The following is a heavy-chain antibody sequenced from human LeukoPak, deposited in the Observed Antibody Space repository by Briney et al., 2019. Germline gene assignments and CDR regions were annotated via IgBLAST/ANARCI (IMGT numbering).Heavy chain of an antibody. CDR1: GFTFSSYA. Sequence: GGSLRLSCAASGFTFSSYAMSWVRQAPGKGLEWVSALSGGGATTYYADSVKGRFTISRDNFKNTLYLQMNSLRVEDMAVYYCANGKSEYSSGWPRGKFWGQGTRVTVSS. D-gene: IGHD6-19*01. J-gene: IGHJ4*02. CDR2: LSGGGATT. CDR3: ANGKSEYSSGWPRGKF. V-gene: IGHV3-23*01.